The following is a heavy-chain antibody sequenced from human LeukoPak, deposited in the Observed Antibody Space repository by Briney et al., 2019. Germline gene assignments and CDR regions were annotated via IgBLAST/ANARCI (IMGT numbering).Heavy chain of an antibody. V-gene: IGHV3-7*03. CDR2: IKQDGSEK. CDR3: AKVCLPRSLYGMDV. Sequence: GGSLRLSCAASGFTFSSYWMSWVRQAPGKGLEWVANIKQDGSEKYYVDSVKGRFTISRDNAKNSLYLQMNSLRAEDTAVYYCAKVCLPRSLYGMDVWGQGTTVTVSS. CDR1: GFTFSSYW. J-gene: IGHJ6*02.